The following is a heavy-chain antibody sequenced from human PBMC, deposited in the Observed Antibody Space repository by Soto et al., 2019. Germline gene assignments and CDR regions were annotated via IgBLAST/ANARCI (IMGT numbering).Heavy chain of an antibody. CDR2: INQDGSEK. J-gene: IGHJ4*02. CDR1: GFTFGSYA. V-gene: IGHV3-7*01. CDR3: FNVAFGY. Sequence: GGSLRLSCVASGFTFGSYAMHWVRQAPGKGPEWVANINQDGSEKYCADSVKSRFTISRDNAKNSLYLQMDSLRVEDTALYYCFNVAFGYWGRGTLVTVSS.